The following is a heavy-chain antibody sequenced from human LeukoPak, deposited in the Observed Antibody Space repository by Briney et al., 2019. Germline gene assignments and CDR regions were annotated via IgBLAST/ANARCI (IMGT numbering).Heavy chain of an antibody. CDR2: INPNSGGT. CDR1: GGTFSSYA. D-gene: IGHD6-6*01. Sequence: GASVKVSCKASGGTFSSYAISWVRQAPGQGLEWMGWINPNSGGTNYAQKFQGRVTMTRDTSISTAYMELSRLRSDDTAVYYCARGGGKARPFDYWGQGTLVTVSS. J-gene: IGHJ4*02. CDR3: ARGGGKARPFDY. V-gene: IGHV1-2*02.